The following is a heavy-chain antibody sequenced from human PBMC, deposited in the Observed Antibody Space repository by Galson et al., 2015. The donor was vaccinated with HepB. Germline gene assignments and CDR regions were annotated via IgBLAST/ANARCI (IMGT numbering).Heavy chain of an antibody. CDR3: ARDMIVVVSDAFDT. CDR2: ISYDGSNK. CDR1: GFTFSSYA. Sequence: SLRLSCAASGFTFSSYAMHWVRQAPGKGLEWVAVISYDGSNKYYADPVEGRFTISRDNSKNTLYLQMNSLRAEDTAVYYCARDMIVVVSDAFDTWGQGTMVTVSS. D-gene: IGHD3-22*01. V-gene: IGHV3-30-3*01. J-gene: IGHJ3*02.